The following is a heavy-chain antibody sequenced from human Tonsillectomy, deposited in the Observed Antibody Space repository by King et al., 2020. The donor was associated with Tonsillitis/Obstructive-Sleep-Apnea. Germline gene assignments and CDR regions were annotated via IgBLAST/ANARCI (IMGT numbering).Heavy chain of an antibody. CDR1: GYSFSNYW. Sequence: QLVQSGAEVKKPGESLRISCQGSGYSFSNYWITWVRLMPGKGLEWMGRIDPSDSYVNNSPSFQGHVSISVDKSINTAYLQWSSLKASDTAIYYCARLVDTAMDSDFYYGMDVWGQGTTVTVSS. CDR3: ARLVDTAMDSDFYYGMDV. V-gene: IGHV5-10-1*03. J-gene: IGHJ6*02. D-gene: IGHD5-18*01. CDR2: IDPSDSYV.